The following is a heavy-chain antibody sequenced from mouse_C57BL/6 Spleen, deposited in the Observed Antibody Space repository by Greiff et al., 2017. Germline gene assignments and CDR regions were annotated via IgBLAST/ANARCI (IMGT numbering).Heavy chain of an antibody. V-gene: IGHV1-69*01. CDR1: GYTLTSYW. CDR3: ARWGLLKINDD. D-gene: IGHD2-3*01. J-gene: IGHJ2*01. Sequence: VQLQQPGAELVMPGASVKLSCKASGYTLTSYWMHWVKQRPGQGLEWIGEIDPSDSYTNYNQKFKGKSTLTVDKTSSTAYMQLSSLTSEDSAVYDCARWGLLKINDDWGQGTTLTVSS. CDR2: IDPSDSYT.